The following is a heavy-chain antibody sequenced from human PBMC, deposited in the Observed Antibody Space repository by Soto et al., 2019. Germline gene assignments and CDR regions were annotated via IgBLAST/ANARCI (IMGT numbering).Heavy chain of an antibody. J-gene: IGHJ5*02. D-gene: IGHD3-16*01. V-gene: IGHV4-30-4*01. CDR3: ARVYFYAFGWFDP. CDR2: IYYSGST. Sequence: PSETLSLTCTVSGGSISSGDYYWSWIRQPPGKGLEWIGYIYYSGSTYYNPSLKSRVTISVDTSKNQFSLKLSSVTAADTAVYYFARVYFYAFGWFDPWGQGTRVTV. CDR1: GGSISSGDYY.